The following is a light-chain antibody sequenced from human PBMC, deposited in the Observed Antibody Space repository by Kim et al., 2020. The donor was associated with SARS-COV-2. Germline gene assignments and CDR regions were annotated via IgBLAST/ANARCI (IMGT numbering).Light chain of an antibody. CDR2: AAA. J-gene: IGKJ1*01. Sequence: AFIGDRLTITVRASQDIANSLAWYQQKPGKVHQVLIYAAATLQSGVPSRFSGSGSGTECTLTIGSLQNEDVATYYCQKYNSAPWTFGPGTKVDIK. CDR1: QDIANS. CDR3: QKYNSAPWT. V-gene: IGKV1-27*01.